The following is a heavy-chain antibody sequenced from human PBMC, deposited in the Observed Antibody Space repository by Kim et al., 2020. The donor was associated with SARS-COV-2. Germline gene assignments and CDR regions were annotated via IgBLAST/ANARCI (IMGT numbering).Heavy chain of an antibody. CDR1: GFTFSSYW. Sequence: GGSLRLSCAVSGFTFSSYWMHWVRQAPGKGLVWVSRINGDGTTTTYADSVKGQFTISRDNAKNTLFLQVNSLSADDTAVYYCTRGGGQLVAYGLDQWGQGTLVTVSS. D-gene: IGHD6-6*01. V-gene: IGHV3-74*01. CDR2: INGDGTTT. J-gene: IGHJ4*02. CDR3: TRGGGQLVAYGLDQ.